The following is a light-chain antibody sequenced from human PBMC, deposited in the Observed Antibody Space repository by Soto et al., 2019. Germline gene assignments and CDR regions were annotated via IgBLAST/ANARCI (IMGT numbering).Light chain of an antibody. J-gene: IGKJ4*01. CDR1: QSISDY. CDR2: DAS. CDR3: QHRSNWPLT. V-gene: IGKV3-11*01. Sequence: EIVLTQSPATLSLSPGETAALSCRASQSISDYLAWYQQKPGQAPRLLIYDASIRATGVPGRFRGSGSGTEFTLTVRGLEPEDFAVYFCQHRSNWPLTFCGGTKLDLK.